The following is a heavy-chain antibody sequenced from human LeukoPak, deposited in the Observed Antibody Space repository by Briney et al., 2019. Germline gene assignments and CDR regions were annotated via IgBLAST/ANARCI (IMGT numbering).Heavy chain of an antibody. Sequence: ASVKVSCKASGYTFTGYYMHWVRQAPGQGLEWMGWINPNSGGTNYAQKFQGRVTITRNISISTAYMELSSLRSEDTAAYYCARGGRDFYDSSDDWYFDLWGRGTLVTVSS. V-gene: IGHV1-2*02. CDR1: GYTFTGYY. J-gene: IGHJ2*01. CDR3: ARGGRDFYDSSDDWYFDL. D-gene: IGHD3-22*01. CDR2: INPNSGGT.